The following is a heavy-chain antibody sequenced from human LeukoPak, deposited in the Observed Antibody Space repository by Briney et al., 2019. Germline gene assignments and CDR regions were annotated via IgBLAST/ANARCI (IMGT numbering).Heavy chain of an antibody. CDR3: ARHVLNDFWSGFPDY. D-gene: IGHD3-3*01. Sequence: GESLKISCKGSGYTFTSYWIGWVRQLPGKGLEWMGIIYPGDSDIRYSPSFQGQVTISVDRSISTAYLQWSRLKASDTAMYYCARHVLNDFWSGFPDYWGQGTLVAVSS. J-gene: IGHJ4*02. CDR1: GYTFTSYW. V-gene: IGHV5-51*01. CDR2: IYPGDSDI.